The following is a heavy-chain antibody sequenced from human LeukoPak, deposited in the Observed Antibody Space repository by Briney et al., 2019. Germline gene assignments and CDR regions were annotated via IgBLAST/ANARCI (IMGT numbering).Heavy chain of an antibody. CDR1: GYTFTSNY. CDR3: ASVYNYGMDV. Sequence: ASVKVSCKASGYTFTSNYIHWVRQAPGQGLEWMGILNPSGGSTSYAQKFQGRATLTRATSTSTVYMELSSLRSEVTAVYYCASVYNYGMDVWGQGTTVTVSS. J-gene: IGHJ6*02. V-gene: IGHV1-46*01. CDR2: LNPSGGST.